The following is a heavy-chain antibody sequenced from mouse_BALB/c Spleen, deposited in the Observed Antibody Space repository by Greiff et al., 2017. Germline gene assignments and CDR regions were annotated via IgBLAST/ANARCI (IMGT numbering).Heavy chain of an antibody. Sequence: EVKLVESGPGLVKPSQSLSLTCTVTGYSITSDYAWNWIRQFPGNKLEWMGYISYSGSTSYNPSLKSRISITRDPSKNQFFLQLNSVTTEDTATYYCARSRSFYAGGFAYWGQGTLVTVSA. J-gene: IGHJ3*01. CDR3: ARSRSFYAGGFAY. CDR1: GYSITSDYA. V-gene: IGHV3-2*02. D-gene: IGHD2-3*01. CDR2: ISYSGST.